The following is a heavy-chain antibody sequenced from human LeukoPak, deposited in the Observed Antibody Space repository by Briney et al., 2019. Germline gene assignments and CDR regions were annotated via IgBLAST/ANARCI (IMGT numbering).Heavy chain of an antibody. V-gene: IGHV4-59*05. J-gene: IGHJ4*02. CDR2: IFNSVSI. CDR1: GGSISSYY. Sequence: PSETLSLTCTVSGGSISSYYWSWIRQPAGKGLEWIGSIFNSVSIYYNPSLKSRVTISIDTSKNQFSLDLSSVTAADTAVYYCARHKSGWFYADYWGQGTLVTVSS. CDR3: ARHKSGWFYADY. D-gene: IGHD6-19*01.